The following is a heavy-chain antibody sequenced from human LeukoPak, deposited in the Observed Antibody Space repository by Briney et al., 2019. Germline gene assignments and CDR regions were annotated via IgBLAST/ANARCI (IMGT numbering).Heavy chain of an antibody. CDR1: GGTFSSYA. Sequence: GASVKVSCKASGGTFSSYAISWVRQAPGQGLEWMGGIIPIFGTANYAQKFQGRVTMTRDMSTSTVYMELSSLRSEDTAVYYCARQTNYYYYYMDVWGKGTTVTVSS. CDR3: ARQTNYYYYYMDV. CDR2: IIPIFGTA. V-gene: IGHV1-69*05. J-gene: IGHJ6*03.